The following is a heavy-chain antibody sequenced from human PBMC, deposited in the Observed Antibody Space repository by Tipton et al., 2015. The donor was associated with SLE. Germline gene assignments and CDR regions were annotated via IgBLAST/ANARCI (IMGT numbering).Heavy chain of an antibody. CDR2: ISWNSGSI. CDR1: GFTFDDYA. J-gene: IGHJ6*02. Sequence: SLRLSCAASGFTFDDYAMHWVRQAPGKGLEWVSGISWNSGSIGYADSVKGRFTISRDNAKNSRYLQMNSLRAEDTALYYCAKGERRDYYYGMDVWGQGTTVTVSS. V-gene: IGHV3-9*01. CDR3: AKGERRDYYYGMDV. D-gene: IGHD1-26*01.